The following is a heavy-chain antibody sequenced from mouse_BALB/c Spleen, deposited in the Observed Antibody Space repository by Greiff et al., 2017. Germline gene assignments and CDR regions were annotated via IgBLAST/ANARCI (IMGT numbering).Heavy chain of an antibody. D-gene: IGHD4-1*02. CDR2: ISDGGSYT. CDR1: GFTFSDYY. V-gene: IGHV5-4*02. J-gene: IGHJ4*01. Sequence: EVQVVESGGGLVKPGGSLKLSCAASGFTFSDYYMYWVRQTPEKRLEWVATISDGGSYTYYPDSVKGRFTISRDNAKNNLYLQMSSLKSEDTAMYCCARAQLNYAMDYWGQGTSVTVSS. CDR3: ARAQLNYAMDY.